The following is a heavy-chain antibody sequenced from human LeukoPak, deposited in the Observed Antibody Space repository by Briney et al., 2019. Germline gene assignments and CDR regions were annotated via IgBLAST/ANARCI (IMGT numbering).Heavy chain of an antibody. J-gene: IGHJ4*02. Sequence: GGSLRLSCAASGFTFSSYGMHWVRQAPGKGLEWVAVIWYDGSNKYYADSVKGRFTISRDNSKNTLYLQMNSLRAEDTAVCYCARMGYDSSGYYVAPCDYWGQGTLVTVSS. D-gene: IGHD3-22*01. CDR3: ARMGYDSSGYYVAPCDY. CDR1: GFTFSSYG. CDR2: IWYDGSNK. V-gene: IGHV3-33*01.